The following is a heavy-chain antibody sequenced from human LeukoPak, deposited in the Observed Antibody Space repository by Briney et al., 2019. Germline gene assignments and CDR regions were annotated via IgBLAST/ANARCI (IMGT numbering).Heavy chain of an antibody. Sequence: GASVKVSCKAPGYTFTSYGISWVRQAPGQGLEWMGWISAYNGNTNYAQKLQGRVTMTTDTSTSTAYMELRSLRSDDTAVYYCARDKGRYYYDSSGYWGQGTLVTVSS. J-gene: IGHJ4*02. CDR2: ISAYNGNT. V-gene: IGHV1-18*01. CDR3: ARDKGRYYYDSSGY. CDR1: GYTFTSYG. D-gene: IGHD3-22*01.